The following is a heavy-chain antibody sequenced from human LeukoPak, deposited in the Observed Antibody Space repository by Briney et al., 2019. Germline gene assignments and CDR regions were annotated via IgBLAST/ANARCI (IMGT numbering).Heavy chain of an antibody. J-gene: IGHJ2*01. CDR3: AKNLWGSEAYSWFFDL. D-gene: IGHD3-16*01. Sequence: PGGSLRLSCAASGFTFSSYEMNWVRQAPGKGLEWVSSITGSGGTTYGDSVQGRFTISRHNSKNTLYLQMSSLRGEDTAVYFCAKNLWGSEAYSWFFDLWGRGTLVTVSS. V-gene: IGHV3-23*01. CDR1: GFTFSSYE. CDR2: ITGSGGTT.